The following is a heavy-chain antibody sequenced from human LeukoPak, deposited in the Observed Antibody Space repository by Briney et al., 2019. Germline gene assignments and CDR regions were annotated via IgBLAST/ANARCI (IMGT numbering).Heavy chain of an antibody. CDR3: ARWGSGSPSDYYYYYYMDV. D-gene: IGHD3-10*01. CDR2: INHSGST. V-gene: IGHV4-34*01. Sequence: PSETLSLTCAVYGGSFSGYYCSWIRQPPGKGLEWIGEINHSGSTNYNPSLKSRVTISVDTSKNQFSLKLSSVTAADTAVYYCARWGSGSPSDYYYYYYMDVWGKGTTVTVSS. J-gene: IGHJ6*03. CDR1: GGSFSGYY.